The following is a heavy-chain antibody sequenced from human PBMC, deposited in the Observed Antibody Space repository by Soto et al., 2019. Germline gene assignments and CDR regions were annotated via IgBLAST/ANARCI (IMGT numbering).Heavy chain of an antibody. CDR2: INHTGST. V-gene: IGHV4-34*01. Sequence: EQLQQWGAGLLKPSETLSLTCAVFGGSFSNYYWSWIRQPPGKGLEWIGEINHTGSTNYNPSLKSRLTMSVDTSKNQFSLKLSSVTAADTAVYYCARDQVGLWGRGTLVTVSS. CDR1: GGSFSNYY. D-gene: IGHD3-10*01. CDR3: ARDQVGL. J-gene: IGHJ2*01.